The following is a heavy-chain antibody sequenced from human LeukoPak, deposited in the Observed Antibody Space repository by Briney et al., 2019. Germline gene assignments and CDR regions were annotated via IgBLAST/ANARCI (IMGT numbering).Heavy chain of an antibody. CDR2: ITPNADRT. CDR3: AIMHGYYDGSGYWVQ. V-gene: IGHV3-23*01. Sequence: GGSLRLSCAASGFTFSNYAMSWVRQAPGKGLEWVSFITPNADRTSYADSVEGRFTISRDNPRNTLYMQMNSLRDEDTAVYYCAIMHGYYDGSGYWVQWGQGTLVTVSS. CDR1: GFTFSNYA. J-gene: IGHJ1*01. D-gene: IGHD3-22*01.